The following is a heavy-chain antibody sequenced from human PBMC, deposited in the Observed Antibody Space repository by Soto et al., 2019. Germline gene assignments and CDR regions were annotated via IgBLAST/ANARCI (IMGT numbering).Heavy chain of an antibody. CDR2: IYYSGST. V-gene: IGHV4-59*01. Sequence: ETLSLTCTVSGGSISSYYWSWIRQPPGKGLEWIGYIYYSGSTNYNPSLQNRVTISIDTSKNQVSLKVNSVTAADTAVYYCARDHPHSYGVYYFAYWGQGTPVTVSS. CDR1: GGSISSYY. CDR3: ARDHPHSYGVYYFAY. D-gene: IGHD5-18*01. J-gene: IGHJ4*02.